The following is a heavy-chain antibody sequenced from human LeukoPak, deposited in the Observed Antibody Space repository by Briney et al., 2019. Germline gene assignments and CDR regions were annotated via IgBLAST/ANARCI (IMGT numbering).Heavy chain of an antibody. CDR2: IYYSGST. J-gene: IGHJ5*02. CDR3: PREDSSGWGYNWFDP. Sequence: PSETLSLTSTVSLGSISRYYLSWIRPPPGKGLEWMGHIYYSGSTNYNPSLKSRVSISVDTSTNQFSLKLSSVTAADTAVYYCPREDSSGWGYNWFDPWGQGTVVTVSS. D-gene: IGHD6-19*01. V-gene: IGHV4-59*01. CDR1: LGSISRYY.